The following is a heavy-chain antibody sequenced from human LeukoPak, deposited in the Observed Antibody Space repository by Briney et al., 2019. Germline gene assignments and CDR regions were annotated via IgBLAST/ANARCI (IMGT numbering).Heavy chain of an antibody. CDR2: IKSKTDGGTT. CDR3: TTDPQSPLPHDIVVVPE. J-gene: IGHJ4*02. CDR1: GFTFSNAW. Sequence: PGGSLRLSCAASGFTFSNAWMSWVRQAPGKGLEWVGRIKSKTDGGTTDYAAPVKGRFTISRDDSKNTLYLQMNSLKTEDTAVYYCTTDPQSPLPHDIVVVPEGGQGTLVTVSS. D-gene: IGHD2-2*01. V-gene: IGHV3-15*01.